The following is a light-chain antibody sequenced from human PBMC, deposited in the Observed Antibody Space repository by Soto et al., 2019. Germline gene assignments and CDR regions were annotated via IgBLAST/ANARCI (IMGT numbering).Light chain of an antibody. J-gene: IGKJ1*01. CDR1: QSISTY. CDR2: GAF. CDR3: QQTYTTPET. V-gene: IGKV1-39*01. Sequence: DIQMTQSPSSLSAYVGDRVIITCRASQSISTYLNWFQQKPGKAPKLLIYGAFTLQGGVPSRFSGSGSGTDFTLTITSLQPEVFSAYYFQQTYTTPETFGQGTKVEI.